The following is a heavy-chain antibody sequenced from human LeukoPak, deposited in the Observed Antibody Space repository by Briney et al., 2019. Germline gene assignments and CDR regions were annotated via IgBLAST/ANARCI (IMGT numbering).Heavy chain of an antibody. V-gene: IGHV1-18*03. Sequence: ASVKVTCKGSWIRFTSHVNTLVPQAPGQRLELMGWISAYNGNTNYAQKLQGRVTMTTDTSTSTAYMELRSPRLEGISVNSSESDMDGWARHSFEGGHYDWGQGTLVTVSS. J-gene: IGHJ4*02. CDR2: ISAYNGNT. D-gene: IGHD3-16*01. CDR3: ESDMDGWARHSFEGGHYD. CDR1: IRFTSHV.